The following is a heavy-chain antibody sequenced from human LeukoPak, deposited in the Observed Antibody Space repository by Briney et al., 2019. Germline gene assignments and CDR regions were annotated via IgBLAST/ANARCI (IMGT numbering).Heavy chain of an antibody. CDR1: GYTFTDYY. Sequence: GASVKVSCKTSGYTFTDYYIHWVRQAPGQGLEWMGWINPDRGDTKYAQKFQGRVTMTRDTSISTAYVELSGLRSDDTAVYFCSRASATNRRDGNRRASDYWGQGTLVTVSS. J-gene: IGHJ4*02. V-gene: IGHV1-2*02. D-gene: IGHD5-24*01. CDR2: INPDRGDT. CDR3: SRASATNRRDGNRRASDY.